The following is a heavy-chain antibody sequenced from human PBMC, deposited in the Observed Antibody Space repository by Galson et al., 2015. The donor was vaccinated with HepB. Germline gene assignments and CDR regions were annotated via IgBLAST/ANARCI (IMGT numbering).Heavy chain of an antibody. CDR1: GFTFSSYA. CDR3: SRSRGITIFGVAQLHDAFDI. J-gene: IGHJ3*02. Sequence: SLRLSCAASGFTFSSYAMHWVRQAPGKGLEWVAVISYDGSNKYYADSVKGRFTISRDNSKNTLYLQMNSLRAEDTAVYYCSRSRGITIFGVAQLHDAFDIWGQGTMVTVSS. CDR2: ISYDGSNK. V-gene: IGHV3-30-3*01. D-gene: IGHD3-3*01.